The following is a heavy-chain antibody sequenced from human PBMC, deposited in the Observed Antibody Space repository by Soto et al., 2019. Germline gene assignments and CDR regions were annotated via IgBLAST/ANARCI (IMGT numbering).Heavy chain of an antibody. CDR3: ARVIDYGDTRFDY. D-gene: IGHD4-17*01. Sequence: GESLKISCAASGFTFSSYGMHWVRQAPGKGLEWVAVIWYDGSNKYYVDSVKGRFTISRDNSKNTLYLQMNSLRAEDTAVYYCARVIDYGDTRFDYWGQGTLVTVSS. J-gene: IGHJ4*02. CDR1: GFTFSSYG. CDR2: IWYDGSNK. V-gene: IGHV3-33*01.